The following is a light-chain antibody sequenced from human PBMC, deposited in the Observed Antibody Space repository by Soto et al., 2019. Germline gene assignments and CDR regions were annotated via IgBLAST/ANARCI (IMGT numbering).Light chain of an antibody. Sequence: QSVLTQPASVSGSPGQSITISCTGTSSDVGGYNYVSWYQQHPGKAPKLMLYDVGNRPSGVSNRFSGSKSGNTASLTISGLQAEDEADYYCSSYTSSTTLVFGGGTKLT. V-gene: IGLV2-14*01. CDR3: SSYTSSTTLV. CDR2: DVG. J-gene: IGLJ2*01. CDR1: SSDVGGYNY.